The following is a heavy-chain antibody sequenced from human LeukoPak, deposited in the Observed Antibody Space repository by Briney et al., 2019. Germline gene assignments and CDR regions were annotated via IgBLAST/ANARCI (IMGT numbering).Heavy chain of an antibody. CDR2: ISGSGGST. Sequence: GGSLRLSCAASGFTFSSYTMSWVRQAPGKGLEWVASISGSGGSTYSADSVKGRFTISRDKSKNTLYLQMNSLRAEDTAVYYCAELGITMIGGVWGKGTTVTISS. V-gene: IGHV3-23*01. D-gene: IGHD3-10*02. J-gene: IGHJ6*04. CDR3: AELGITMIGGV. CDR1: GFTFSSYT.